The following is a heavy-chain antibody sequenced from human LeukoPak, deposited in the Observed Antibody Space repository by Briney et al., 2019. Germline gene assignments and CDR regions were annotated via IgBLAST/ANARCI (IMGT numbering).Heavy chain of an antibody. CDR1: GGTFSSYA. CDR3: ATDGGNHNFDY. V-gene: IGHV1-2*06. D-gene: IGHD1-14*01. J-gene: IGHJ4*02. CDR2: IILNNGAT. Sequence: ASVKVSCKASGGTFSSYAISWVRQAPGQGLEWMGRIILNNGATNYAQKFQGRVTLTRDTSISTAYMELSRQTSDDTAVYYCATDGGNHNFDYWGQGTLVTVSS.